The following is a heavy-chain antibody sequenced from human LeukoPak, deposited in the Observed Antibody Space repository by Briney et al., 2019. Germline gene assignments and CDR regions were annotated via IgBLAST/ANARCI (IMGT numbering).Heavy chain of an antibody. CDR3: ARDRSVTPAFFDY. CDR2: IYYSGST. D-gene: IGHD4-23*01. Sequence: SETLSLTCTVSGGSISSSSYYWGWIRQPPGKGLEWIGSIYYSGSTYYNPSLKSRVTISVDTSKNQFSLKLSSVTAADTAVYYCARDRSVTPAFFDYWGQGTLVTVSS. V-gene: IGHV4-39*07. CDR1: GGSISSSSYY. J-gene: IGHJ4*02.